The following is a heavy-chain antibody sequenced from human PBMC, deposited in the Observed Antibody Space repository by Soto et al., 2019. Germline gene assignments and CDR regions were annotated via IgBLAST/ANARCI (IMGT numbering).Heavy chain of an antibody. Sequence: QVQLVQSGAEVTKPGSSVKVSCKASGGTFSSYAISWVRQAPGQGLEWMGGIIPIFGTANYAQKFQGRVTITADESTSTAYMELSSRRSEDTAVYYCASGDVDTAMGHYYYYGMDVWGQGTTVTVSS. D-gene: IGHD5-18*01. CDR1: GGTFSSYA. J-gene: IGHJ6*02. V-gene: IGHV1-69*01. CDR2: IIPIFGTA. CDR3: ASGDVDTAMGHYYYYGMDV.